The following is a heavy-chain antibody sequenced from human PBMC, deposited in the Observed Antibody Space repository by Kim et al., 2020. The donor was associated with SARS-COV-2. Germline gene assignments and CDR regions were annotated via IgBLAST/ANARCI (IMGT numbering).Heavy chain of an antibody. CDR2: TWYRSKWYD. D-gene: IGHD2-21*01. CDR1: GDSVFGNSST. J-gene: IGHJ4*02. V-gene: IGHV6-1*01. CDR3: AREEYGRRLGFDY. Sequence: SQTLSLTCDISGDSVFGNSSTWNWIRQSPSRGLEWLGKTWYRSKWYDDYAVSVKSRITINSDTSQNQFSLQLNSVTPDDTAVYYCAREEYGRRLGFDYWGQGTLVTVSS.